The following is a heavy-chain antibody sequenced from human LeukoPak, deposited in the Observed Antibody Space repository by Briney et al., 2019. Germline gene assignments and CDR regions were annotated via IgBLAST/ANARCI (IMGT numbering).Heavy chain of an antibody. Sequence: ASVKVSCKASGYTFTGYYMHWVRQAPGQGLEWMGWINPNSGGTNYAQKFQGRVTMTRDTSISIAYMELSRLRSDDTAVYYCARVLYYYDSSGGNDYWGQGTLVTVSS. CDR1: GYTFTGYY. D-gene: IGHD3-22*01. V-gene: IGHV1-2*02. J-gene: IGHJ4*02. CDR2: INPNSGGT. CDR3: ARVLYYYDSSGGNDY.